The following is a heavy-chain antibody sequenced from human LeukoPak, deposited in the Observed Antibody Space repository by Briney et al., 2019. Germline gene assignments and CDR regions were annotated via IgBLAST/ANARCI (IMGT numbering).Heavy chain of an antibody. J-gene: IGHJ4*02. Sequence: SETLSLTCTVSGGSISSGGYYWSWIRQHPGKGLAWIGYIYYSGSTYYNPSLKSRVTISVDTSKNQFSLKLSSVTAADTAVYYCARRRCSGGSCYFDYWGQGTLVTVSS. CDR3: ARRRCSGGSCYFDY. V-gene: IGHV4-31*03. CDR1: GGSISSGGYY. CDR2: IYYSGST. D-gene: IGHD2-15*01.